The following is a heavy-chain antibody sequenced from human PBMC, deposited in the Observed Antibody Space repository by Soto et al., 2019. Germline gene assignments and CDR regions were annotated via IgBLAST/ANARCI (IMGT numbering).Heavy chain of an antibody. CDR3: AKRRGGTYLVDH. CDR1: GVTFSSYG. J-gene: IGHJ4*02. D-gene: IGHD1-26*01. V-gene: IGHV3-30*18. Sequence: GGSLRLSCAASGVTFSSYGMHWVRQAPGKGLEWVAAISYDRSNQYYADSVKGRFTISRDNSKNTLYLDINSLRDEDTALYYCAKRRGGTYLVDHWGQGILVTLAS. CDR2: ISYDRSNQ.